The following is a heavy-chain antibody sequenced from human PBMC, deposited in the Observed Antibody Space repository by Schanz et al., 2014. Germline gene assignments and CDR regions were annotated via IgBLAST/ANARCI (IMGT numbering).Heavy chain of an antibody. Sequence: EVQLLESGGGLVQPGGSLRLSCAASGFNFNNFAMTWVRQAPGKGLEWVIVISGRGGSTYYADSVRGRFTMSRDNSKNTVHLQMSSLRVEDSAVYYCAIVDSSGYCFDIWGQGTLVTVSS. V-gene: IGHV3-23*01. CDR2: ISGRGGST. D-gene: IGHD3-22*01. CDR3: AIVDSSGYCFDI. J-gene: IGHJ5*02. CDR1: GFNFNNFA.